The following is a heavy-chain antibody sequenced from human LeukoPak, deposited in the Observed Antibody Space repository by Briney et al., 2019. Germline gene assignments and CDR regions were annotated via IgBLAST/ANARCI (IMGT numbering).Heavy chain of an antibody. CDR3: ASLYYGSGSSYYYYYYMDV. V-gene: IGHV1-2*02. CDR2: INPNSGGT. J-gene: IGHJ6*03. Sequence: RASVKVSCKASGYTFTGYYMHWVRQAPGQGLEWMGWINPNSGGTNYAQKFQGRVTMTRDTSISTAYMELSRLRSDDTAVYYCASLYYGSGSSYYYYYYMDVWGKGTTVTVSS. D-gene: IGHD3-10*01. CDR1: GYTFTGYY.